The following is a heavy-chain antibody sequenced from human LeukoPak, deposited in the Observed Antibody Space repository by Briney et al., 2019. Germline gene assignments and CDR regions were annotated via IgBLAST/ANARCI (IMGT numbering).Heavy chain of an antibody. J-gene: IGHJ5*02. V-gene: IGHV5-51*01. CDR1: GYSFTSYW. CDR3: ARIADSSGYYYGWFDP. D-gene: IGHD3-22*01. CDR2: ICPGDSDT. Sequence: GESLKISCKGSGYSFTSYWIGWVRQMPGKGLEWMGIICPGDSDTRYSPSFQGQVTISADKSISTAYLQWSSLKASDTAMYYCARIADSSGYYYGWFDPWGQGTLVTVSS.